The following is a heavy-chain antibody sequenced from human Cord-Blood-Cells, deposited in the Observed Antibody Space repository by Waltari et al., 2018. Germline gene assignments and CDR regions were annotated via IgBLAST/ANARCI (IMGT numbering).Heavy chain of an antibody. CDR2: IYTSGST. CDR1: AGSISRDY. CDR3: ARDPTWSDAFDI. J-gene: IGHJ3*02. Sequence: QVQLQESGPGLVKPSATLSRSGPVSAGSISRDYGRWIRQPAGKGLEWIGRIYTSGSTNYNPSLKSRVTMSVDTSKNQFSLKLSSVTAADTAVYYCARDPTWSDAFDIWGQGTMVTVSS. V-gene: IGHV4-4*07. D-gene: IGHD2-8*02.